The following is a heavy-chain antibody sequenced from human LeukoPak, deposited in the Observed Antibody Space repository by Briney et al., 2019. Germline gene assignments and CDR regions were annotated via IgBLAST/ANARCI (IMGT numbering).Heavy chain of an antibody. V-gene: IGHV3-23*01. CDR1: GFTFSSYA. CDR2: ISGSGGST. D-gene: IGHD3-3*01. Sequence: GGSLRLSCAASGFTFSSYAMSWVRQAPGKGLEWVSAISGSGGSTYYADSVKGRFTISRDNSKNTLYLQVNSLRAEDTAVYYCAKGATYYDFWSVYSSLNYYYYGMDVWGQGTTVTVSS. CDR3: AKGATYYDFWSVYSSLNYYYYGMDV. J-gene: IGHJ6*02.